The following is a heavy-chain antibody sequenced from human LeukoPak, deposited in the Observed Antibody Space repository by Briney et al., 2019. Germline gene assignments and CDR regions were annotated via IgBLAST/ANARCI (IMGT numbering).Heavy chain of an antibody. J-gene: IGHJ4*02. CDR2: ISAYNGNT. Sequence: ASVKVSCKAAGYTFAGYYMHWVRQDPGQGLEWMGWISAYNGNTNYAQKLQGRVTMTTDTSTSTAYMELRSLRSDDTAVYYCARELVPYDSSGYSPFDYWGQGTLVTVSS. CDR3: ARELVPYDSSGYSPFDY. D-gene: IGHD3-22*01. V-gene: IGHV1-18*04. CDR1: GYTFAGYY.